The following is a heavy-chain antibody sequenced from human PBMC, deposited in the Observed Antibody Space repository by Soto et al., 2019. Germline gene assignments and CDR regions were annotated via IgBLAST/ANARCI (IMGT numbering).Heavy chain of an antibody. V-gene: IGHV4-59*01. CDR3: ARGSILVTTFYYFDY. CDR1: GGSISSYY. D-gene: IGHD4-17*01. J-gene: IGHJ4*02. Sequence: SETLSLTCTVSGGSISSYYWSWIRQPPGKGLEWIGYIYYSGSTNYNPSLKSRVTISVDTSKNQFSLKLSSVTAADTAVYYCARGSILVTTFYYFDYWGQGTPVTVSS. CDR2: IYYSGST.